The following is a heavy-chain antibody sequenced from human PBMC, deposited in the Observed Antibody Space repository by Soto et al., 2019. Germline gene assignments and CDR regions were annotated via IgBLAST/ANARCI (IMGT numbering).Heavy chain of an antibody. CDR3: AKTQVTTSYYYYYMDV. CDR2: ISYDGSNK. D-gene: IGHD4-17*01. J-gene: IGHJ6*03. Sequence: GGXLRLSCAASGFTFSSYGMHWVRQAPGKGLEWVAVISYDGSNKYYADSVKGRFTISRDNSKNTLYLQMNSLRAEDTAVYYCAKTQVTTSYYYYYMDVWGKGTTVTVSS. CDR1: GFTFSSYG. V-gene: IGHV3-30*18.